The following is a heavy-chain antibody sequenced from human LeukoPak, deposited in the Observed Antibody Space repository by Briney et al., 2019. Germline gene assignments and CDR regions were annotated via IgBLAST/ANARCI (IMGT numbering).Heavy chain of an antibody. D-gene: IGHD6-19*01. CDR2: ISGSSGST. J-gene: IGHJ4*02. CDR3: AKEEVGAVAGRFDY. V-gene: IGHV3-23*01. CDR1: GFTFSSYA. Sequence: GGSLRLSCAASGFTFSSYAMSWVRQTPGKGLEWVSGISGSSGSTYYVDSVKGRFTISRDNAKNTLYLQMNSLRAEDTAVYYCAKEEVGAVAGRFDYWGQGTLVTVSS.